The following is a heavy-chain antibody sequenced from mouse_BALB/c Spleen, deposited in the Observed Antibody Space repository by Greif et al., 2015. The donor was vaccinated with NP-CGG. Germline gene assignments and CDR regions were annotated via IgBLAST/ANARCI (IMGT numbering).Heavy chain of an antibody. CDR2: ISDGGSYT. CDR3: ARDRSMITNYYAMDY. CDR1: GFTFSDYY. Sequence: EVKLMESGGGLVKPGGSLKLSCAASGFTFSDYYMYWVRQTPEKRLEWVATISDGGSYTYYPDSVKGRFTISRDNAKNNLYLQMSSLKSEDTAMYYCARDRSMITNYYAMDYWGQGTSVTVSS. D-gene: IGHD2-4*01. J-gene: IGHJ4*01. V-gene: IGHV5-4*02.